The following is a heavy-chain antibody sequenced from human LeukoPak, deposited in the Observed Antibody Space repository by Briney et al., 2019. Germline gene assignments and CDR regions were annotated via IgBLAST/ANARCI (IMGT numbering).Heavy chain of an antibody. V-gene: IGHV3-30*02. Sequence: PGGSLRLSCAASGFTFSSYGMHWVRQAPGKGLEWVAFIRYDGSADSVKGRFTISRDNSKNTLYLQMNSLRAEDTAVYYCAKKGSGWDYWGQGTLVTGSS. J-gene: IGHJ4*02. CDR2: IRYDGS. D-gene: IGHD6-19*01. CDR1: GFTFSSYG. CDR3: AKKGSGWDY.